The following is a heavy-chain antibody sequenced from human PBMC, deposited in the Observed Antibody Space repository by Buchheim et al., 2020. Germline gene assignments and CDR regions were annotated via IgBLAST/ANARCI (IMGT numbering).Heavy chain of an antibody. CDR1: GFTFSSYG. V-gene: IGHV3-33*01. CDR3: ARDLLEVAGNWFDP. D-gene: IGHD5-24*01. J-gene: IGHJ5*02. CDR2: IWYDGSNK. Sequence: QVQLVESGGGVVQPGRSLRLSCAASGFTFSSYGMHWVRQAPGKGLEWVAVIWYDGSNKYYADSVKGRFTISRDNSKTTLYLQMNSLRAEDTAVYYCARDLLEVAGNWFDPWGQGTL.